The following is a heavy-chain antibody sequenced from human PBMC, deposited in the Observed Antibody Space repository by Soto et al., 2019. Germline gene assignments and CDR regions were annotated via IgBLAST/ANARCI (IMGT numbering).Heavy chain of an antibody. CDR1: GFTFSSYA. V-gene: IGHV3-23*01. CDR2: ISGSGGST. CDR3: AKDHEQRLALNWFDP. J-gene: IGHJ5*02. Sequence: PGGSLRLSCAASGFTFSSYAMSWVRQAPGKGLEWVSAISGSGGSTYYADSVKGRFTISRDNSKNTLYLQMNSLRAEDTAVYYCAKDHEQRLALNWFDPWGQGTLVTVSS. D-gene: IGHD6-25*01.